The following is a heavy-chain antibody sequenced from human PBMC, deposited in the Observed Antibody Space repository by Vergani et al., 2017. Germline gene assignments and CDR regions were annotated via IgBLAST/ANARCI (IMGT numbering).Heavy chain of an antibody. CDR3: ARDFLTRVTTLDYYYMGV. CDR1: GFPFSDYG. V-gene: IGHV3-30*03. J-gene: IGHJ6*03. Sequence: VQLVESGGGAVQPGRSLRLSCSAAGFPFSDYGVHWVRQAPGKGLEWVSVISYDGNKKNYADSVKGRFTISRDNSKNTLYLEMNALRAEDTAVYYCARDFLTRVTTLDYYYMGVWGKGTTVTVSS. D-gene: IGHD1-1*01. CDR2: ISYDGNKK.